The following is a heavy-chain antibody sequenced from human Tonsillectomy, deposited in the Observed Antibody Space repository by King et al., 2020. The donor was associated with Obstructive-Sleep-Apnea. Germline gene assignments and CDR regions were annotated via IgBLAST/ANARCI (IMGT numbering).Heavy chain of an antibody. Sequence: VQLQESGPGLVKPSETLSLTCTVSGGSINNYYWSWIRQPPGRGLEWIGYIYSSGRTNYNPSLKSQVTISVDTSKNQFSLKLSSVTAADTAVYYCGGQFAYWGQGTLVTVSS. V-gene: IGHV4-59*01. J-gene: IGHJ4*02. CDR1: GGSINNYY. CDR3: GGQFAY. CDR2: IYSSGRT. D-gene: IGHD3-10*01.